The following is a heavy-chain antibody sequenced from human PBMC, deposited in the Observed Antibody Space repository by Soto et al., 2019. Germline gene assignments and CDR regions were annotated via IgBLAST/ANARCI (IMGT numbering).Heavy chain of an antibody. J-gene: IGHJ6*02. D-gene: IGHD5-18*01. CDR3: ARDTAMVTYYYYGMDV. Sequence: SVKVSCKASGGTFSIYAISWVLQAPGQGLEWMGGIIPIFGTANYAQKFQGRVTITADESTSTAYMELSSLRSEDTAVYYCARDTAMVTYYYYGMDVWGQGTTVTVSS. CDR2: IIPIFGTA. CDR1: GGTFSIYA. V-gene: IGHV1-69*13.